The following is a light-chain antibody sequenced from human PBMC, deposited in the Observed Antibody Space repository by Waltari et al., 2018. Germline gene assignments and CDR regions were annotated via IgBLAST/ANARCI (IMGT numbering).Light chain of an antibody. J-gene: IGKJ1*01. CDR3: QQSYSTPGT. V-gene: IGKV1-39*01. Sequence: DIQMTQSPSSLSASVGDRVTITCRASQSISSYLNWYQQQPGKAPKLLIYAASSLQSGVPSRFSGCGSGTDFTLTISSLQPEDFATDYCQQSYSTPGTFGQGTKVEIK. CDR2: AAS. CDR1: QSISSY.